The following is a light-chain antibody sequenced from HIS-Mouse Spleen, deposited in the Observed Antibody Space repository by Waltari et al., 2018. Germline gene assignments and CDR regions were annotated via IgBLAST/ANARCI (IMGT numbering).Light chain of an antibody. CDR2: EIS. CDR3: MQGIHLPRQYT. Sequence: DIVMTQTQLSLSVTPGKPASIPCKPSRRLLHSDGKTYLNWYLQKPGQSQQLLIYEISSRFSGVPVRFSGSGSGTDFTLKISLVEAEDVGVYYCMQGIHLPRQYTFGQGTKLEIK. V-gene: IGKV2-29*03. CDR1: RRLLHSDGKTY. J-gene: IGKJ2*01.